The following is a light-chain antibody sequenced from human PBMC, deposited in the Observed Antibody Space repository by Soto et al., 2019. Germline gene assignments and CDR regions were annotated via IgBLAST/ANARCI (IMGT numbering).Light chain of an antibody. V-gene: IGKV1-9*01. J-gene: IGKJ4*01. CDR3: QQLNSYPLT. Sequence: DIQLTQSPSFLSASVGDRVTITCRASQGISSYLAWYQQKPGEAPKLLIYAASTLQSGVPSRFSGSGSGTEFTLTISILQPEDFATYYCQQLNSYPLTFGGGTKVEIK. CDR1: QGISSY. CDR2: AAS.